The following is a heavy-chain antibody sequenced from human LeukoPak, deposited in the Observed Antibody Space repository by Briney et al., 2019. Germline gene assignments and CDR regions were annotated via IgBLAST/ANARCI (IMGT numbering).Heavy chain of an antibody. D-gene: IGHD1-26*01. J-gene: IGHJ4*02. CDR3: ASGISGSYYGRPFGY. CDR1: GASISSYY. Sequence: SETLSLTCSVSGASISSYYWSWIRQPAGKGLEWIGRIYTSGNTNYNPSLKSRVTMSVDTFNNQFSLKPTSVTAADTAVYYCASGISGSYYGRPFGYWGQGTLVTVSS. CDR2: IYTSGNT. V-gene: IGHV4-4*07.